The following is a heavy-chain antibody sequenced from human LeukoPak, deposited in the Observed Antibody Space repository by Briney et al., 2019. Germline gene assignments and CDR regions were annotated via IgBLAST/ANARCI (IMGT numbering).Heavy chain of an antibody. CDR2: IYYSGST. CDR3: ARGKYYYDDSASVKRASRTAFDI. Sequence: SETLSLTCTVSGGSISSYYWSWIRQPPGKGLAGVGYIYYSGSTNYNPSLKSRVTISVDTSKFQFSLKLRSVTAADTAIYYCARGKYYYDDSASVKRASRTAFDIWAQGTMVIVSS. J-gene: IGHJ3*02. V-gene: IGHV4-59*01. CDR1: GGSISSYY. D-gene: IGHD3-22*01.